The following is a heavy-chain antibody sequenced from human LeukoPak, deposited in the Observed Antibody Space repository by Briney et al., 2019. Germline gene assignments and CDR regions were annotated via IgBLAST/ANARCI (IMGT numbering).Heavy chain of an antibody. CDR1: GFTFSSFS. CDR3: ARDDRRKSGSPRWFDP. V-gene: IGHV3-48*02. CDR2: ISSSGTSI. J-gene: IGHJ5*02. D-gene: IGHD1-26*01. Sequence: PGGSLRLSCAASGFTFSSFSMNWVRQAPGKGLEWVSFISSSGTSIYYADSVKGRFSISRGNAKNSLYLQMSSLRDEDTAVYYCARDDRRKSGSPRWFDPWGQGTLVTVSS.